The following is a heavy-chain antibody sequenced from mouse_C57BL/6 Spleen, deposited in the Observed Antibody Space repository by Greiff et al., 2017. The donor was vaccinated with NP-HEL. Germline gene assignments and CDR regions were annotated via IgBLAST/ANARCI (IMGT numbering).Heavy chain of an antibody. CDR3: AKDDYGSYYAMDY. V-gene: IGHV1-54*01. CDR2: INPGSGGT. D-gene: IGHD2-4*01. CDR1: GYAFTNYL. Sequence: VKLQESGAELVRPGTSVKVSCKASGYAFTNYLIEWVKQRPGQGLEWIGVINPGSGGTNYNEKFKGKATLTADKSSSTAYMQLSSLTSEDSAVYFCAKDDYGSYYAMDYWGQGTSVTVSS. J-gene: IGHJ4*01.